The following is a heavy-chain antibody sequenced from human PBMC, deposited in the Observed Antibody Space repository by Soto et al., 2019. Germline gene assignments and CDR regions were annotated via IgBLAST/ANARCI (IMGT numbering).Heavy chain of an antibody. D-gene: IGHD3-10*01. V-gene: IGHV1-69*13. CDR3: ARDIGTMVRGDWFDP. CDR2: IIPIFGTA. Sequence: SVKVSCKASGGTFSSYAISWVRQAPGQGLEWMGGIIPIFGTANYAQKFQGRVTITADESTSTAYMELSSLRSEDTAVYYCARDIGTMVRGDWFDPWGQGTLVTVSS. J-gene: IGHJ5*02. CDR1: GGTFSSYA.